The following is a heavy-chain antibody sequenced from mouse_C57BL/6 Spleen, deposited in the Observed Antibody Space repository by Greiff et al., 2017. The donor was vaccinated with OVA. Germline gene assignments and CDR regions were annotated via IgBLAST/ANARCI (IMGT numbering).Heavy chain of an antibody. J-gene: IGHJ4*01. CDR1: GYTFTSYT. V-gene: IGHV1-4*01. D-gene: IGHD2-2*01. CDR2: INPSSGYT. Sequence: QVQLQQSGAELARPGASVKMSCKASGYTFTSYTMHWVKQRPGQGLEWIGYINPSSGYTKYNQKFKDKATLTADKSSSTAYMQLSSLTSEDSAVYYCARILYGYDVYYAMDYWGQGTSVTVSS. CDR3: ARILYGYDVYYAMDY.